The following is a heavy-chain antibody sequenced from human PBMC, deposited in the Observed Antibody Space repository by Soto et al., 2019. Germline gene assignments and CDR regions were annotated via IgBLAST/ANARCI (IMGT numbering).Heavy chain of an antibody. CDR3: VKDESINWYSGHFRH. J-gene: IGHJ1*01. V-gene: IGHV3-9*01. D-gene: IGHD6-13*01. CDR1: GFTFDDYA. Sequence: SLRLSCAASGFTFDDYAMHWVRQVPGKGPEWVSGINWNSGSIGYGDSVKGRFAISRDNAKNSLHPQMNSLSAEDTAFYYCVKDESINWYSGHFRHWGQGTLVTVSS. CDR2: INWNSGSI.